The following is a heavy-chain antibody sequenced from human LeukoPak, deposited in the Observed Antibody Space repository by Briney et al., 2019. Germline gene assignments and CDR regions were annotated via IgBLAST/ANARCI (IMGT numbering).Heavy chain of an antibody. Sequence: SETLSLTCTVSGGSTSSYYWTWIRQSPGKGLERIGEVHLDGRTNYNPSLKSRLIMSVDLPENHISLKPTSVTAADTAVYYCAREGGFYRPLDYSGQGTLVTVSS. V-gene: IGHV4-59*12. CDR2: VHLDGRT. J-gene: IGHJ4*02. CDR3: AREGGFYRPLDY. D-gene: IGHD3-3*01. CDR1: GGSTSSYY.